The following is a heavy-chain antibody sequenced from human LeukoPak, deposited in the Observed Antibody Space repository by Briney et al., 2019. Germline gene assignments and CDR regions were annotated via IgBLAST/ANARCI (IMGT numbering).Heavy chain of an antibody. V-gene: IGHV3-49*04. Sequence: GGSLRLSCAASGFTFSSYAMHWVRQAPGKGLEWVGFIRSKAYGETADYAASVKGRFTISRDDSKAIAYLQMNSLKAEDTAVYHCTRDRGAYNLYDYWGQGTLVTVSS. CDR2: IRSKAYGETA. CDR1: GFTFSSYA. J-gene: IGHJ4*02. D-gene: IGHD1-1*01. CDR3: TRDRGAYNLYDY.